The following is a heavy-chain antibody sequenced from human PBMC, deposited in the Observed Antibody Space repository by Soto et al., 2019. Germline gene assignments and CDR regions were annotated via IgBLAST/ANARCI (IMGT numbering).Heavy chain of an antibody. J-gene: IGHJ4*02. CDR2: ISGDGVSK. V-gene: IGHV3-30*03. Sequence: GGSLRLSCAASGFTFSNYGMHWVRQAPGKGLEWVAVISGDGVSKYYADSVQGRFTISRDNSESVVLLQMNSLRPDDTALYFCARAYYFGSGTSYTLYYWGQGTQVTVSS. CDR3: ARAYYFGSGTSYTLYY. CDR1: GFTFSNYG. D-gene: IGHD3-10*01.